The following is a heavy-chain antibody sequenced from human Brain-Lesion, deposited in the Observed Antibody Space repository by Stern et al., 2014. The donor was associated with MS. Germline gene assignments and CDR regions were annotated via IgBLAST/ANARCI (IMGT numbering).Heavy chain of an antibody. Sequence: VQLVESGPGLVKPSQTLSLTCTVSGGSISSGGYYWSWIRPLPGRGLEWIGYIYYSGPTYYNPSLQSRTAISLDTSKNQFSLSLTSVTAADTAVYYCARGLGFYFDYWGQGTLVAVSS. J-gene: IGHJ4*02. CDR3: ARGLGFYFDY. V-gene: IGHV4-31*03. D-gene: IGHD5-12*01. CDR2: IYYSGPT. CDR1: GGSISSGGYY.